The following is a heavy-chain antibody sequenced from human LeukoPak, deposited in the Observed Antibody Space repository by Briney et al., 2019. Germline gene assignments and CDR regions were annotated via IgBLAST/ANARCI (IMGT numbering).Heavy chain of an antibody. Sequence: ASVKVSCKASGYTFSSYYMHWVRQAPGQGLEWMGWVNPNSGGTKYAQKFEGRVTITRDTSISTAYMELRRLTSDDTAVYYCARVPDAFDIWGQGTMVTVSS. V-gene: IGHV1-2*02. J-gene: IGHJ3*02. CDR1: GYTFSSYY. CDR3: ARVPDAFDI. CDR2: VNPNSGGT.